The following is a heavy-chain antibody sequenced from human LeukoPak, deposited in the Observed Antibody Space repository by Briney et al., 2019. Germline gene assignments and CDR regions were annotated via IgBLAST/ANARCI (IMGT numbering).Heavy chain of an antibody. J-gene: IGHJ4*02. Sequence: PGGSLRLSCAASGFTFDDYAMHWVRQAPGKGLVWVSRINGDGSSTAYADSVKGRFTTSRDTATNTLYLQMNSLRADDTAVYYCARDPPDSYGPGYWGQGTLVTVSS. D-gene: IGHD5-18*01. V-gene: IGHV3-74*01. CDR1: GFTFDDYA. CDR2: INGDGSST. CDR3: ARDPPDSYGPGY.